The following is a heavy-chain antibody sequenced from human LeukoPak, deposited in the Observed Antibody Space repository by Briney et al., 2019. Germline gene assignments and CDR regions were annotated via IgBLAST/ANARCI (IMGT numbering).Heavy chain of an antibody. V-gene: IGHV1-46*01. CDR1: GYTFTSYY. J-gene: IGHJ5*02. D-gene: IGHD3-10*01. CDR2: INPTGGST. CDR3: AREVMRGSGIYYKLKWFDP. Sequence: GASVKVSCKASGYTFTSYYMHWVRQAPGQGLEWMGLINPTGGSTGYAQKFQDRVTMTTDTSTSTVYMELSSLRSEDTAVYYCAREVMRGSGIYYKLKWFDPWGQGTLVTVSS.